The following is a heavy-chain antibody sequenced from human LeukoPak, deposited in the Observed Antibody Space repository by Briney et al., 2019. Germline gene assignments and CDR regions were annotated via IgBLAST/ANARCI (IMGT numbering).Heavy chain of an antibody. CDR2: ISGSGGST. Sequence: GGSLRLSCAASGFTFSSYAMSRVRQAPGKGLEWVSAISGSGGSTYYADSVKGRFTISRDNSKNTLYLQMNSLRAEDTAVYYCAKGGCSGGSCYSIYWGQGTLVTVSS. CDR3: AKGGCSGGSCYSIY. D-gene: IGHD2-15*01. J-gene: IGHJ4*02. CDR1: GFTFSSYA. V-gene: IGHV3-23*01.